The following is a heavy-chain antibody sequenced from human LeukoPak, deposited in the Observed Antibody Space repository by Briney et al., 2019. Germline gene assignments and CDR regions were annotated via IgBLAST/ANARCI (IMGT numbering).Heavy chain of an antibody. V-gene: IGHV3-53*05. CDR2: IFPSHST. CDR3: ATKACSGGGYFDY. Sequence: GGSLRLSCAASGLTVSTDYMSWVRQAPGKGLEWVSVIFPSHSTYYADSVKGRFTISRDNSKNAVYLQMNSLRPEDTAVYYCATKACSGGGYFDYWGQGTLVTVSS. D-gene: IGHD3-10*02. J-gene: IGHJ4*02. CDR1: GLTVSTDY.